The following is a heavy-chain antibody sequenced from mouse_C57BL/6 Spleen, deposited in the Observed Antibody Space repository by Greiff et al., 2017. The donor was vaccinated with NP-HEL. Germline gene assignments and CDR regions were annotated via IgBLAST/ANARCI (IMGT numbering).Heavy chain of an antibody. CDR2: IHPNSGST. Sequence: QVQLQQPGAELVKPGASVKLSCKASGYTFTSYWMHWVKQRPGQGLEWIGMIHPNSGSTNYNEKFKSKATLTVDKSSRTAYMQLSSLTSEDSAVYYCALYGSSLFYAMDFWGQGTSVTVSS. V-gene: IGHV1-64*01. D-gene: IGHD1-1*01. J-gene: IGHJ4*01. CDR1: GYTFTSYW. CDR3: ALYGSSLFYAMDF.